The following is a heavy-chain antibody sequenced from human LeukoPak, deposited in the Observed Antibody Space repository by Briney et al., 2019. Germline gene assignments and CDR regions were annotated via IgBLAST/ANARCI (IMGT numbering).Heavy chain of an antibody. Sequence: SQTLSLTCTVSGGSISSGSYYWGWIRQPAGKGLEWIVRIYTSGSTNYNPSLKSRVTILVDTSKNQFSLKLSSVTAADTAVYYCAREKAGIAVAGTLDYWGQGTLVTVSS. V-gene: IGHV4-61*02. J-gene: IGHJ4*02. CDR2: IYTSGST. CDR1: GGSISSGSYY. D-gene: IGHD6-19*01. CDR3: AREKAGIAVAGTLDY.